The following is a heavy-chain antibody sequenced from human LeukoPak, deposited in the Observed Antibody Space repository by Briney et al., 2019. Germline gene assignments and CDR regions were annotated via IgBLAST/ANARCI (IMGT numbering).Heavy chain of an antibody. V-gene: IGHV3-21*01. CDR2: ISSSSSYI. D-gene: IGHD6-19*01. CDR3: ARDQWWQLIAVAITSYFDY. CDR1: GFTFSSYA. J-gene: IGHJ4*02. Sequence: GGSLRLSCAASGFTFSSYAMSWVRQAPGKGLEWVSSISSSSSYIYYADSAKGRFTISRDNAKNSLYLQMNSLRAEDTAVYYCARDQWWQLIAVAITSYFDYWGQGTLVTVSS.